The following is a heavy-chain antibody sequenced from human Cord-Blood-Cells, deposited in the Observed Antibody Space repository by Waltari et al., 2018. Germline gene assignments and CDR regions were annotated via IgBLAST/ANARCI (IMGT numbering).Heavy chain of an antibody. CDR3: ARDRYYYYGMDV. V-gene: IGHV3-66*01. J-gene: IGHJ6*02. CDR2: IYSGGST. CDR1: GVTVRSNS. Sequence: EVQLVESGGGLVQPGGSLRLSCAASGVTVRSNSMSWVRQAPGKGLEWVSVIYSGGSTYYADSVKGRFTISRDNSKNTLYLQMNSLRAEDTAVYYCARDRYYYYGMDVWGQGTTVTVSS.